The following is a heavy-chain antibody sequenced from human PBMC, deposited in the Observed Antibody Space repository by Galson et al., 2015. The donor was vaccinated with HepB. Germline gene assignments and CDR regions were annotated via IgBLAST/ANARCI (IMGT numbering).Heavy chain of an antibody. CDR2: IYYTGST. Sequence: LSLTCTVSGGSIGSYYWSWIRQPPGKGLEWIGYIYYTGSTNHNPSLKSRVTMSVDTSKNQFSLRLTSVTAADTAVYYCARHPCSGGSCRPLDLWGQGTMVTVSS. CDR3: ARHPCSGGSCRPLDL. J-gene: IGHJ3*01. CDR1: GGSIGSYY. D-gene: IGHD2-15*01. V-gene: IGHV4-59*08.